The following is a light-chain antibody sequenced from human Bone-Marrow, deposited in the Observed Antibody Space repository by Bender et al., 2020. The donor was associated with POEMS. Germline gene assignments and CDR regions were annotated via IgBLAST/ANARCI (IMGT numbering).Light chain of an antibody. J-gene: IGLJ3*02. CDR2: EVS. CDR3: SSFGSGATRL. CDR1: SSDVGSYDL. Sequence: QSALTQPASVSGSPGQSITISCTGTSSDVGSYDLVSWYQQHPGKAPKLLIYEVSDRPSGISNRFSGYKSGTTASLTISGLQPEDEAEYYCSSFGSGATRLFGGGTQVTVL. V-gene: IGLV2-14*02.